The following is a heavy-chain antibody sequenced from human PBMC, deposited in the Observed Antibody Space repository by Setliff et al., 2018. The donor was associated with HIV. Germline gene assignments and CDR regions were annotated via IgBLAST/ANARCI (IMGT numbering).Heavy chain of an antibody. CDR2: IHHTGDT. CDR1: GGSIGGTHY. D-gene: IGHD3-10*01. Sequence: PSETLSLTCAVSGGSIGGTHYWNWVRQPPGRGLEWIGDIHHTGDTNYNPSLQSRVTLSIDNFNNQFSLKLTSMTAADTAIYYCADPPAGLWGQGILVTVS. V-gene: IGHV4-4*02. CDR3: ADPPAGL. J-gene: IGHJ4*02.